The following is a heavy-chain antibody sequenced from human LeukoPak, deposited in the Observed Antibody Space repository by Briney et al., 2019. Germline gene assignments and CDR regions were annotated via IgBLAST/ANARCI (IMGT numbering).Heavy chain of an antibody. J-gene: IGHJ5*02. D-gene: IGHD3-3*01. V-gene: IGHV4-39*01. CDR2: IYYSGST. CDR1: GGSISSSSYY. CDR3: ARCYDFWSGYYRLFDP. Sequence: SETLPLTCTVSGGSISSSSYYWGWIRQPPGKGLEWIGSIYYSGSTYYNPSLKSRVTISVDTSKNQFSLKLSSVTAADTAVYYCARCYDFWSGYYRLFDPWGQGTLVTVSS.